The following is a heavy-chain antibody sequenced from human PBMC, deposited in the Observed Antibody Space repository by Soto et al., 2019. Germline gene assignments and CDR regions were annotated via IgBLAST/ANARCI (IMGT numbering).Heavy chain of an antibody. CDR2: IIPVLGIA. Sequence: QVQLVQSGAEVKKPGSSVKVSCKASGGTFSTYIINWVRQAPGQGLEWMGRIIPVLGIANYAQKFQGRVTITADKSTGTADMDLSSLRSEDTAIYYCASGSGGGFEDWGQGPLVTVSS. D-gene: IGHD1-26*01. CDR1: GGTFSTYI. V-gene: IGHV1-69*02. CDR3: ASGSGGGFED. J-gene: IGHJ4*02.